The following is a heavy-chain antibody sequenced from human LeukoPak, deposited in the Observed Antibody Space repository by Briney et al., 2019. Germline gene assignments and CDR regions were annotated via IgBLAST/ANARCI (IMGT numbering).Heavy chain of an antibody. CDR3: TTTEWELPGGVLDY. Sequence: GGSLRLSCAASGFTVSSNYMSWVRQAPGKGLEWVGRIKSKTDGGTTDYAAPVKGRFTISRDDSENTLYLQMNSLKTEDTAVYYCTTTEWELPGGVLDYWGQGTLVTVSS. CDR1: GFTVSSNY. J-gene: IGHJ4*02. D-gene: IGHD1-26*01. V-gene: IGHV3-15*01. CDR2: IKSKTDGGTT.